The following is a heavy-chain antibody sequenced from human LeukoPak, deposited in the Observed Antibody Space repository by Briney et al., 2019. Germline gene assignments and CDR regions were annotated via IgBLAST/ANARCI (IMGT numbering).Heavy chain of an antibody. Sequence: PSETLSLTCTVPGDSTSNFYWNWIRQSPGKGLEWIGNIHYSGSSVYNPSLKSRVTISIDTSRRQFFLKLNSVTAADTAVYFCALAPNSNWFDFWGPGTLVTVSS. J-gene: IGHJ5*01. D-gene: IGHD2-8*01. CDR2: IHYSGSS. V-gene: IGHV4-59*03. CDR3: ALAPNSNWFDF. CDR1: GDSTSNFY.